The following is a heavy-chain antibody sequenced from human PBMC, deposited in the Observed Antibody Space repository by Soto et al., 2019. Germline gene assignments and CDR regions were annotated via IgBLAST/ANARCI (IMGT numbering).Heavy chain of an antibody. CDR2: IVDGIGNT. J-gene: IGHJ5*02. Sequence: SGKVSCKASGFTFTSSAVQWVRQARGKGLEWIGWIVDGIGNTNYAHTFQDRATITRDFSTSTAFMELSTLRSEYTAVYYCALDPGNFFWWSYRYIVSKVPGWFDPWGQGTLVTVSS. V-gene: IGHV1-58*01. CDR1: GFTFTSSA. CDR3: ALDPGNFFWWSYRYIVSKVPGWFDP. D-gene: IGHD3-16*02.